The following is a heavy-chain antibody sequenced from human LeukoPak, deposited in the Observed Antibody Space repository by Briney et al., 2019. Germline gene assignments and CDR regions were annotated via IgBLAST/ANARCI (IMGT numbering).Heavy chain of an antibody. CDR2: ISSSSSTI. V-gene: IGHV3-48*01. CDR1: GFTISTYW. Sequence: GGSLRLSCTASGFTISTYWMNWVRQAPGKGLEWVSYISSSSSTIYHADSVKGRFTISRDNAKNSLYLQMNSLRAEDTAVYYCARDWDRSMNLGGCDAFDIWGQGTMVTVSS. D-gene: IGHD2/OR15-2a*01. CDR3: ARDWDRSMNLGGCDAFDI. J-gene: IGHJ3*02.